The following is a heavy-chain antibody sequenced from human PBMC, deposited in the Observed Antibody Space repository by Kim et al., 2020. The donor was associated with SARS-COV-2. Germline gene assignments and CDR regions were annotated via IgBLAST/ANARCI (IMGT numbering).Heavy chain of an antibody. J-gene: IGHJ3*02. CDR3: ARPYGSVWFNDGFNI. D-gene: IGHD6-19*01. Sequence: GGSLRLSCEASGFTFSSHWMHWVRQAPGKGLVWVSRINGDGSITTHADSVKGRFTISRDNAENTLYLQMNSLRDEDTAVYYCARPYGSVWFNDGFNIWGQGTMVTVSS. CDR1: GFTFSSHW. CDR2: INGDGSIT. V-gene: IGHV3-74*01.